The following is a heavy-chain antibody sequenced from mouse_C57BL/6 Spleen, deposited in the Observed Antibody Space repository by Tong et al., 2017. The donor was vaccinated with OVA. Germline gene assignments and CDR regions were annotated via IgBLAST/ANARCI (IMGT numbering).Heavy chain of an antibody. J-gene: IGHJ2*01. CDR3: ARSMGEDYVDY. CDR2: IYPGSGNT. D-gene: IGHD4-1*01. Sequence: VQLQESGAELMKPGASVKLSCKASGYTFTSYWISWVKQRTGHGLEWIGEIYPGSGNTYYNEKFKGKATLTAEKSSSTDYMQLSRRTPEDTVLYYNARSMGEDYVDYRGHGNNLKVYS. V-gene: IGHV1-81*01. CDR1: GYTFTSYW.